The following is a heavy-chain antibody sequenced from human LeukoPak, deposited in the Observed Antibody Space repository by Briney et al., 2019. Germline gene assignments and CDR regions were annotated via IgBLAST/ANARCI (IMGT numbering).Heavy chain of an antibody. CDR3: ARGGGLRFLEWLWKNWFDP. D-gene: IGHD3-3*01. V-gene: IGHV4-39*07. CDR2: IYYSGST. CDR1: GGSISSSSYY. Sequence: PSETLSLTCTVSGGSISSSSYYWGWIRQPPGKGLEWIGSIYYSGSTYYNPSLKSRVTISVDTSKNQFSLTLSSVTAADTAVYYCARGGGLRFLEWLWKNWFDPWGQGTLVTVSS. J-gene: IGHJ5*02.